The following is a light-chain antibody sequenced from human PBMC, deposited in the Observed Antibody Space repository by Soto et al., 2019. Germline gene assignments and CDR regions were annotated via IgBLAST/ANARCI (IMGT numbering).Light chain of an antibody. CDR1: QGISSY. V-gene: IGKV1-8*01. CDR2: AAS. Sequence: AIQMTQSPSSFSASTGDRVTITCRASQGISSYLAWYQQKPGKAPKLLIYAASTLQSGVPSRFSGSGSGTDFTLTISCLQSEEFATYYCQQYYSYPLTFGGGTKVDNK. CDR3: QQYYSYPLT. J-gene: IGKJ4*01.